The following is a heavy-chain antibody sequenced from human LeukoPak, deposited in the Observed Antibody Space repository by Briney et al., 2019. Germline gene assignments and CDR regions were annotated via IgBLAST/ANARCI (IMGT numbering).Heavy chain of an antibody. J-gene: IGHJ4*02. D-gene: IGHD3-22*01. CDR1: GFTFTNYA. CDR3: AKVLSKGGGYYLTDY. V-gene: IGHV3-23*01. CDR2: IHGGGDVT. Sequence: GGSLRLSCAASGFTFTNYAMNWVRQAPEKGLEWVSTIHGGGDVTCYADSVKGRFTISRDNSKNTLYLQMNSLRPEDTAVYYCAKVLSKGGGYYLTDYWGQGTLVTVSS.